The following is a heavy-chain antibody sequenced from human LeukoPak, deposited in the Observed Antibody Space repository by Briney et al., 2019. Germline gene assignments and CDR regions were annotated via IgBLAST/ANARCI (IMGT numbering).Heavy chain of an antibody. V-gene: IGHV1-18*01. J-gene: IGHJ6*03. D-gene: IGHD1-26*01. CDR2: ISAYNGNT. CDR3: ARDWEYSGSYSPYYYYYYMDV. Sequence: GASVKVSCKASGYTFTSYGISWVRQAPGQGLEWMGWISAYNGNTNYAQKLQGRVTMTTDTSTSTAYMELRSLRSDDTAVYYCARDWEYSGSYSPYYYYYYMDVWGKGTTVTISS. CDR1: GYTFTSYG.